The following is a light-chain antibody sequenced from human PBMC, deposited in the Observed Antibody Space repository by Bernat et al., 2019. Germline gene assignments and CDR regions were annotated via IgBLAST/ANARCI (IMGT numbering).Light chain of an antibody. CDR3: MQALQTPPLT. Sequence: DIVMTQSPLSLPVTPGEPASISCRSSQSLLHSNGYNYLDWYLQKPGQSPQFLIYLGSNRASGAPDSFSGSGSGTDFTLKISRVYCMQALQTPPLTFGGGTKVEIK. J-gene: IGKJ4*01. CDR2: LGS. CDR1: QSLLHSNGYNY. V-gene: IGKV2-28*01.